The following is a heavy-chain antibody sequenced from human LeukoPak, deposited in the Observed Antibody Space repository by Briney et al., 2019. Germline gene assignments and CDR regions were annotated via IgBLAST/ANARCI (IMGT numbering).Heavy chain of an antibody. CDR2: INPSGGST. D-gene: IGHD3-3*01. CDR1: GGTFSSYA. CDR3: ARDLRFLEWLGPRYYYYGMDV. J-gene: IGHJ6*02. Sequence: VASVKVSFTASGGTFSSYAISWVRQAPGQGLEWMGIINPSGGSTSYAQKFQGRVTMTRDTSTSTVYMELSSLRSEDTAVYYCARDLRFLEWLGPRYYYYGMDVWGQGTTVTVSS. V-gene: IGHV1-46*01.